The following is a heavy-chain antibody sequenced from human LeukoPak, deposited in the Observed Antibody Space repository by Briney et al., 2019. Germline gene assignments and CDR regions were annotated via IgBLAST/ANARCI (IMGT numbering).Heavy chain of an antibody. CDR2: ISAYNGNT. V-gene: IGHV1-18*01. CDR1: GYTFTSYG. Sequence: SVKVSCKASGYTFTSYGISWVRQAPGQGLEWMGWISAYNGNTNYAQKLQGRVTMTTDTSTSTAYMELRSLRSDDTAVYYCARAGDNYYGSGSYYRVYYFDYWGQGTLVTVSS. J-gene: IGHJ4*02. CDR3: ARAGDNYYGSGSYYRVYYFDY. D-gene: IGHD3-10*01.